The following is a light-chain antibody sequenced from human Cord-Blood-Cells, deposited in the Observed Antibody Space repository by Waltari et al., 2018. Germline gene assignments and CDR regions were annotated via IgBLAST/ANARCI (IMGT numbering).Light chain of an antibody. CDR1: QSVSSSY. J-gene: IGKJ1*01. CDR3: QQYGSSPK. Sequence: EIVLTQSPGTLSLSPGERATLSCRASQSVSSSYLAWYQQKPGQAPRLLIYGASSRATGIPDRFSGSGSVTDFTLTISRLEPEDFAVYYCQQYGSSPKFGQGTKVEIK. V-gene: IGKV3-20*01. CDR2: GAS.